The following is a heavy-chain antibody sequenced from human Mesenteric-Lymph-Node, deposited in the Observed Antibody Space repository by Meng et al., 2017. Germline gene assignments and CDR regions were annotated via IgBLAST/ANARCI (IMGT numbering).Heavy chain of an antibody. CDR3: AKGIVSVRGVVGWTGPYYYYSLDV. CDR1: GFTFSSYA. J-gene: IGHJ6*02. V-gene: IGHV3-23*01. Sequence: GESLKISCAASGFTFSSYAMSWVRQAPGKGLEWVSAISGSGGSTYYADSVKGRFTISRDNSKNTLYLQMNSLRAEDTAVYYCAKGIVSVRGVVGWTGPYYYYSLDVWAKGPRSPSP. D-gene: IGHD3-10*01. CDR2: ISGSGGST.